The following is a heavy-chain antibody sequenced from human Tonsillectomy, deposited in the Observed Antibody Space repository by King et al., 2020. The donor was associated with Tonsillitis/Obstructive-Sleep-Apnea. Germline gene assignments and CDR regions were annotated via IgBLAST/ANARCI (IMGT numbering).Heavy chain of an antibody. CDR1: GGSISSYY. Sequence: QLQESGPGLVKPSETLSLTCTVSGGSISSYYWSWIRQPPGKGLEWIGYIYYSGSTNYNPSLKSRVTISVDTSKNQFSLKLSSVTAADTAVYYCARKFRGSYYIVSLCAFDIWGQGTMVTVSS. CDR3: ARKFRGSYYIVSLCAFDI. V-gene: IGHV4-59*01. D-gene: IGHD1-26*01. CDR2: IYYSGST. J-gene: IGHJ3*02.